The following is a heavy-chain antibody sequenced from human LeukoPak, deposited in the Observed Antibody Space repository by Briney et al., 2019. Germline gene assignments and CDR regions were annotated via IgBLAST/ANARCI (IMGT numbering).Heavy chain of an antibody. CDR2: ISSSSSTI. V-gene: IGHV3-48*01. CDR1: GFTFSSYS. J-gene: IGHJ4*02. Sequence: PGGSLRLSCAASGFTFSSYSMNWVRQAPGKGLEWVSYISSSSSTIYYADSVKGRFTISRDNAKNSLYLQMNSLRAEDTAVYYCASGTTVVTPGYFDYWGQGTLVTVSS. CDR3: ASGTTVVTPGYFDY. D-gene: IGHD4-23*01.